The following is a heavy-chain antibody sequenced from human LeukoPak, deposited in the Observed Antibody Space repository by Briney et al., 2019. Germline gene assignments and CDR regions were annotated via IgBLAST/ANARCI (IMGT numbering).Heavy chain of an antibody. J-gene: IGHJ4*02. Sequence: PSETLSLTCAVSGGSISSGAYPWSWIRQPPGKGLEWIGYIYHSGTTHYNPSLKSRVTMSVDRSRDQFSLNLKSVTAADTAVYYCARGGPLFDCWGQGTLVTVSS. CDR1: GGSISSGAYP. V-gene: IGHV4-30-2*01. CDR3: ARGGPLFDC. CDR2: IYHSGTT.